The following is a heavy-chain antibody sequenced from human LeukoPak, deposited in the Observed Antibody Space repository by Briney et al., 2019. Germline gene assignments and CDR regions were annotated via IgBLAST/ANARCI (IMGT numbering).Heavy chain of an antibody. Sequence: TLSLTCTVSGGSISSGGYYWSWIRQPPGKALEWLAVIYWDDDKRYSPSLKSRLTITGDTSKNQVVLTMTNMDPVDTATYYCAQSKSYYGSSGYDFDSWGQGTLVTVSS. CDR1: GGSISSGGYY. D-gene: IGHD3-22*01. CDR3: AQSKSYYGSSGYDFDS. J-gene: IGHJ4*02. V-gene: IGHV2-5*08. CDR2: IYWDDDK.